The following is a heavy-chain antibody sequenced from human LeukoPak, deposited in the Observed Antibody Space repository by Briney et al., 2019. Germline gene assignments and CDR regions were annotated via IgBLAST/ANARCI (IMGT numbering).Heavy chain of an antibody. V-gene: IGHV3-30*04. CDR3: ARDRSGTEHFDY. Sequence: WGSLRLSCAASGFTFSSYAMHWVRQAPGKGLEWVAVISYDGSNKYYADSVKGRFTISRDNSKNTLYLQMNSLRAEDTAVYYCARDRSGTEHFDYWGQGTLVIVSS. J-gene: IGHJ4*02. CDR1: GFTFSSYA. D-gene: IGHD6-13*01. CDR2: ISYDGSNK.